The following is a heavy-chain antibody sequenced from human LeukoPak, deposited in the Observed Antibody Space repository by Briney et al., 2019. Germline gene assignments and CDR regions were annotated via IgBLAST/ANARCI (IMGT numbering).Heavy chain of an antibody. CDR3: ARGDHYYDSSAFLDY. CDR2: MSYDGSNK. Sequence: GRSLRLSCAASGFTFNLYAMHWVRQAPGKGLEWVALMSYDGSNKYYTDSVKGRFSISRDNSKSTLYVQINNLRPEDTAVYYCARGDHYYDSSAFLDYWGQGTLVTVSS. D-gene: IGHD3-22*01. V-gene: IGHV3-30*04. CDR1: GFTFNLYA. J-gene: IGHJ4*02.